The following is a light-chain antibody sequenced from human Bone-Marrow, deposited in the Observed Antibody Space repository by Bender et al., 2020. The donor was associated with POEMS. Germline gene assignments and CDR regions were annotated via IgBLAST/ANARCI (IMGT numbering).Light chain of an antibody. CDR1: FSDAGGSAF. CDR3: CSYADNYIYV. J-gene: IGLJ1*01. V-gene: IGLV2-11*01. CDR2: DVS. Sequence: QTALTQPASVSASPGQSITISCTGTFSDAGGSAFVSWYQQHPDKGPKLMIYDVSTRPSGVPDRFSGSKSGNTASLTISGLQAEDEADYYCCSYADNYIYVFGSGTKVTVL.